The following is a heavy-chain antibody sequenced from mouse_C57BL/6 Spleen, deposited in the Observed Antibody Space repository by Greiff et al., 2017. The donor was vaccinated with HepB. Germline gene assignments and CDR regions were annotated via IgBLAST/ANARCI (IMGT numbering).Heavy chain of an antibody. D-gene: IGHD1-1*01. V-gene: IGHV1-55*01. CDR1: GYTFTSYW. CDR2: IYPGSGST. CDR3: ARHYGSSLLFDY. J-gene: IGHJ2*01. Sequence: VQLQQPGAELVKPGASVKMSCKASGYTFTSYWITWVKQRPGQGLEWIGDIYPGSGSTNYNEKFKSKATLTVDTSSSTAYMQLSSLTSEDSAVYYCARHYGSSLLFDYWGQGTTLTVSS.